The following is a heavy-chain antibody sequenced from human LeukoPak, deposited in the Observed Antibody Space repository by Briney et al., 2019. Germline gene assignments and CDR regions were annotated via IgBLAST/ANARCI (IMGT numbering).Heavy chain of an antibody. CDR1: GFTFTSHV. CDR2: ISMNVQTT. Sequence: PGGSLSLSRSASGFTFTSHVMHWVRQAPGKGLQYVSGISMNVQTTYYAGSVKGRFTISRDSSKNTVYLKMNSLTAEDTAVYYCVREGLERRTNFDYWGQGTLVSVSS. J-gene: IGHJ4*02. CDR3: VREGLERRTNFDY. D-gene: IGHD1-1*01. V-gene: IGHV3-64D*06.